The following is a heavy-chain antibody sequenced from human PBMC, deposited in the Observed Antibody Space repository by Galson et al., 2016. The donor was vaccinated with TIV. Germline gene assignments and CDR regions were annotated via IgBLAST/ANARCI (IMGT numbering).Heavy chain of an antibody. V-gene: IGHV1-69*13. Sequence: SVKVSCKASGGSFSSYVFNWVRQAPGQGLEWMGNIIPLFGSANYAQKFQGRVTIPADESTSTAYMELSRLRSEDTAIYYCATDRNTARDTYYYYYGVDVWGQGTTVTVSS. CDR1: GGSFSSYV. CDR3: ATDRNTARDTYYYYYGVDV. D-gene: IGHD5-18*01. J-gene: IGHJ6*02. CDR2: IIPLFGSA.